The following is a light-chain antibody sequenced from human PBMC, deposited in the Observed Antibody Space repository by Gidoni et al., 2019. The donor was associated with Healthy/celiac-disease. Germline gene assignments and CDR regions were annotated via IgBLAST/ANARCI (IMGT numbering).Light chain of an antibody. CDR3: QQYGSSPRFT. CDR2: GAS. V-gene: IGKV3-20*01. Sequence: EIVLTQSPGTLSLSPGVRATLSSRATQSASSSYFAWYQQPPCQAPRLLTYGASSRATGIPDRVSGSGSGTDCTLTISRLEPEDLAVYDCQQYGSSPRFTFGPGTKVEIK. CDR1: QSASSSY. J-gene: IGKJ3*01.